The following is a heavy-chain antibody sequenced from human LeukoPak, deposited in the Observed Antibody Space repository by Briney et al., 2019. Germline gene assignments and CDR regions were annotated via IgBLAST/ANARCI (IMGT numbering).Heavy chain of an antibody. J-gene: IGHJ5*01. Sequence: GSLRLSCAVSGFTFRNYWMDWVRQVPGKGLVWVSRISSDGSNTAYADSVKGRFTISRDNAKNTMYLEMSSLRAEDTAVYYCAKRGDGGAWYDSWGQGTLVIVSS. D-gene: IGHD5-24*01. CDR1: GFTFRNYW. CDR2: ISSDGSNT. CDR3: AKRGDGGAWYDS. V-gene: IGHV3-74*01.